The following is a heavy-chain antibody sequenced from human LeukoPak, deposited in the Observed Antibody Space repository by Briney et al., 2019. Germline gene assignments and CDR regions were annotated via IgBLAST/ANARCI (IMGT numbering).Heavy chain of an antibody. CDR1: GYTFTGYY. J-gene: IGHJ4*02. CDR3: AGDRTVLDDILTGLKDY. CDR2: INPNSGGT. Sequence: ASVKVSCKASGYTFTGYYMHWVRQAPGQGLEWMGWINPNSGGTNYAQKFQGRVTMTRDTSISTAYMELSRLRSDDTAVYYCAGDRTVLDDILTGLKDYWGQGTLVTVSS. V-gene: IGHV1-2*02. D-gene: IGHD3-9*01.